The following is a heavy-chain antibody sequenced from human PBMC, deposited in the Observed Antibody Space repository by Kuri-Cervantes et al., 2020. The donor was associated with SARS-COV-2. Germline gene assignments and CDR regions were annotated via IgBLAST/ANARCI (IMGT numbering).Heavy chain of an antibody. V-gene: IGHV1-2*02. CDR3: ARDWPPSSYYDFWSGYSPYYYYYMDV. D-gene: IGHD3-3*01. J-gene: IGHJ6*03. CDR1: GYTFTGYY. Sequence: ASVKVSCKASGYTFTGYYMHWVRQAPGQGLEWMGWINPNSGGTNYAQKFQGRVTMTRDTSISTVYMELSSLRSEDTAVYYCARDWPPSSYYDFWSGYSPYYYYYMDVWGKGTTVTGSS. CDR2: INPNSGGT.